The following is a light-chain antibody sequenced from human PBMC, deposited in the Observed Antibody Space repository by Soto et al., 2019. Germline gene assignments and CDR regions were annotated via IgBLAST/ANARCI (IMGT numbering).Light chain of an antibody. J-gene: IGLJ3*02. CDR2: DVS. CDR1: SSYVGGYNY. V-gene: IGLV2-11*01. CDR3: CSSAGTYTSV. Sequence: QSALTQPRSVSGSPGQSVTISCTGTSSYVGGYNYVSWYQQHPGKAPKLMIYDVSKRPSGVPDRFSGSKSGNTASLTISGLQAEDEADYYCCSSAGTYTSVFGGGTKVTVL.